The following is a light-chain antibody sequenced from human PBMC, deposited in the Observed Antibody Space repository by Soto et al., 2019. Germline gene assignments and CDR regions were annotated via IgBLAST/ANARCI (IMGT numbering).Light chain of an antibody. Sequence: EFVLTQSPGTLSLSPGERATLSCRASQTVRNNYLAWYQQKPGQAPRLLIYDASNRATGIPARFSGSGSGTEFTLTISSLQSEDFAVYYCQQYNNWPPITFGQGTRLEIK. CDR3: QQYNNWPPIT. CDR2: DAS. V-gene: IGKV3D-15*01. J-gene: IGKJ5*01. CDR1: QTVRNN.